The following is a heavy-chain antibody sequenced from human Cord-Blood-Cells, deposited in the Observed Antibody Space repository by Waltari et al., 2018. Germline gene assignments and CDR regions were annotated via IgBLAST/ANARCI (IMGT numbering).Heavy chain of an antibody. J-gene: IGHJ4*02. Sequence: EVQLVESGGGLVQPGGSLRLSCAASGFTFSSYWMSWVRQAPGKGLEWVANIKQDGREKDYVDSVKGRFTIARDNAKNSLYLQMNSLRAEDTAVYYCARVFQLGSHFDYWGQGTLVTVSS. CDR3: ARVFQLGSHFDY. V-gene: IGHV3-7*01. D-gene: IGHD7-27*01. CDR1: GFTFSSYW. CDR2: IKQDGREK.